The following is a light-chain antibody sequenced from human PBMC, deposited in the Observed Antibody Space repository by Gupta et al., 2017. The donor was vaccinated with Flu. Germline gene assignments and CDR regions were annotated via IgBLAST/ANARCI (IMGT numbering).Light chain of an antibody. Sequence: PPTLSFPPGATAPLSSRASQSVATFLAWYEQKHGQSPRLLIYDSDKRATDIPGRFSGSGSGTDFTLTISNLEPEDFAVYYCQQRANWRLIFGGGTRVELK. CDR2: DSD. CDR1: QSVATF. V-gene: IGKV3-11*01. CDR3: QQRANWRLI. J-gene: IGKJ4*01.